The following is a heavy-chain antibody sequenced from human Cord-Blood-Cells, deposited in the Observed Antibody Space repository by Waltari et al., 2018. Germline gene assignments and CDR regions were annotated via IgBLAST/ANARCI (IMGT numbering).Heavy chain of an antibody. CDR3: ALSFFEYSSSSFAFDI. CDR1: GFTFSSYR. V-gene: IGHV3-21*01. CDR2: ISSRSSYI. J-gene: IGHJ3*02. Sequence: EVQLVESGGGLVKPGGSLRLSCAASGFTFSSYRMNWVGQAPRKGLEWVSYISSRSSYIYYADSVKGRFTISRDNAKNSVYLQMNSLRAEDTAVYYCALSFFEYSSSSFAFDIWGQGTMVTVSS. D-gene: IGHD6-6*01.